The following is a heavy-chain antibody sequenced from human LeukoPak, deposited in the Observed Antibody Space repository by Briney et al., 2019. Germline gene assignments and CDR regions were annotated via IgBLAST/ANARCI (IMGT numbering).Heavy chain of an antibody. Sequence: PSETLSLTCAVYGGPFSGYYWSWIRQPPGKGLEWIGDINQSGTTNYNPSLKSRVTISVDTSKNQFSLKLISVTAADTAVYYCARTLRYFDWLLYSWPFAFDIWGQGTMVTVSS. D-gene: IGHD3-9*01. V-gene: IGHV4-34*01. CDR3: ARTLRYFDWLLYSWPFAFDI. J-gene: IGHJ3*02. CDR2: INQSGTT. CDR1: GGPFSGYY.